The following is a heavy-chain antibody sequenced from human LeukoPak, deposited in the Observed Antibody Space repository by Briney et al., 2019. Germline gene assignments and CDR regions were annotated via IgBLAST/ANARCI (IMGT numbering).Heavy chain of an antibody. V-gene: IGHV3-53*01. D-gene: IGHD3-22*01. J-gene: IGHJ5*02. Sequence: GGSLRLSCAASGFTFTNYWMHWVRQAPGKGLEWVSVIYSDGITYYADSVKGRFTISRDSSENMLYLQMNSLRVEDTAVYYCAKDQTHYYDSSGYYSSWGQGTLVTVSS. CDR1: GFTFTNYW. CDR3: AKDQTHYYDSSGYYSS. CDR2: IYSDGIT.